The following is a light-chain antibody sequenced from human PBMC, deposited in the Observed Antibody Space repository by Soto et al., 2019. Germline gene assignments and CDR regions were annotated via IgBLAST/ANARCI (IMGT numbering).Light chain of an antibody. CDR2: EGT. CDR3: FSYAGNSVYV. J-gene: IGLJ1*01. Sequence: QSVLSQPAPVSGTPGQSITISCTGTGSNVGSYNLVSWFQQLPGKVPKLMIYEGTKRPSGVSDRFSGSKSGNTASLTISGLQAEDEADYYCFSYAGNSVYVFGTGTKVTVL. CDR1: GSNVGSYNL. V-gene: IGLV2-23*01.